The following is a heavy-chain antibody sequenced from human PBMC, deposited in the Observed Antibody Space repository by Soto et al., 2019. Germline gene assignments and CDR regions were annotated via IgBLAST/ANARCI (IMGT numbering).Heavy chain of an antibody. Sequence: QVQLVQSGAEVKKPGSSVKVSCKASGGTFSSYAISWVRQVPGQGLEWMGGIIPIFGTANYAQKFQGRVTITADESTSTAYMELSSLRSEDTAVYYCARGGSEDTAMYYYFDYWGQGTLVTVSS. J-gene: IGHJ4*02. V-gene: IGHV1-69*01. CDR2: IIPIFGTA. CDR3: ARGGSEDTAMYYYFDY. D-gene: IGHD5-18*01. CDR1: GGTFSSYA.